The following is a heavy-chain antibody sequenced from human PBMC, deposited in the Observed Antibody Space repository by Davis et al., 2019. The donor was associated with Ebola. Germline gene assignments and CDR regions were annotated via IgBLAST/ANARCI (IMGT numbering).Heavy chain of an antibody. CDR1: GGSISSSNW. J-gene: IGHJ6*02. CDR3: AGYSSSSSDLYYYYGMDV. Sequence: SETLSLTCAVSGGSISSSNWWSWIRQPPGKGLEWIGEINHSGSTNYNPSLKSRVTISVDTSKNQFSLKLSSVTAADTAVYYCAGYSSSSSDLYYYYGMDVWGQGTTVNVSS. D-gene: IGHD6-6*01. V-gene: IGHV4-4*02. CDR2: INHSGST.